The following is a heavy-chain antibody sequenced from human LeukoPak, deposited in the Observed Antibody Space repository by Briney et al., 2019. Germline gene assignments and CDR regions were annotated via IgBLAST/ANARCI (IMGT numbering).Heavy chain of an antibody. CDR2: ISHSGGT. J-gene: IGHJ4*02. D-gene: IGHD2-2*01. CDR1: SGSFSGHY. CDR3: AYSLVPAAIDY. Sequence: SGTLSLTRDDYSGSFSGHYWNWIRQPPGKGLGWIGEISHSGGTNYNPSLKSRATISIDTSKNQFSLKLTSVTAADTAVYYCAYSLVPAAIDYWGQGTLVTVSS. V-gene: IGHV4-34*01.